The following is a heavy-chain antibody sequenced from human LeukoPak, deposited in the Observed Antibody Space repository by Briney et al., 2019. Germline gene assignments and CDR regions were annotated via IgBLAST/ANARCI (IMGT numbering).Heavy chain of an antibody. CDR3: ARLRGGAY. Sequence: GGSLRLSCAASGFTFSTYWMTWVRQAPGKGLEWVANIKQDGGETYYVDSVKGRFTISRDNAKNSLYLQMNSLRAEDTALYYCARLRGGAYWGQGTLVTVSS. D-gene: IGHD3-10*01. V-gene: IGHV3-7*01. J-gene: IGHJ4*02. CDR2: IKQDGGET. CDR1: GFTFSTYW.